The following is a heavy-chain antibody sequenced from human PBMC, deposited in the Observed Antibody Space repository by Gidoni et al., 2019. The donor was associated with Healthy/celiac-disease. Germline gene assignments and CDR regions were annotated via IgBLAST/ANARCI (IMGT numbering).Heavy chain of an antibody. CDR1: GFTFSSDG. CDR3: ARGLVPLDY. CDR2: IWYDGSNK. Sequence: QVQLVESGGGVVQPGRSLRLSCAASGFTFSSDGMHWVRQAPGKGLEWVAVIWYDGSNKYYADSVKGRFTISRDNSKNTLYLQMNSLRDEDTAVYYCARGLVPLDYWGQGTLVTVSS. V-gene: IGHV3-33*01. J-gene: IGHJ4*02. D-gene: IGHD3-9*01.